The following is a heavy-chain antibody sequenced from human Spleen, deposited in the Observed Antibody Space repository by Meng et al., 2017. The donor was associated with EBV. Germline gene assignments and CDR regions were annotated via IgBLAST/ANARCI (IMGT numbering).Heavy chain of an antibody. CDR1: GGSFSSYY. CDR2: INQSGSI. V-gene: IGHV4-34*01. J-gene: IGHJ4*02. D-gene: IGHD1-26*01. Sequence: QLPLKESGPGLVRPSEILSRTGAVSGGSFSSYYWSWIRQPPGKGLEWIGEINQSGSIYYNPSLMGRVTISGDTSRNQLSLKLISVTAADTAVYYCARGPYYEWGQGTLVTVSS. CDR3: ARGPYYE.